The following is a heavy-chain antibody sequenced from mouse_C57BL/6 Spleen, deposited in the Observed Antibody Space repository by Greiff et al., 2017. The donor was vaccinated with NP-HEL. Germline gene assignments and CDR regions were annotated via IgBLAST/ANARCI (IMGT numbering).Heavy chain of an antibody. Sequence: VQLQQSGPGLAKPSQSLSLTCSVTGYSITSDYWNWIRKFPGNNLEYIGYISYSGSTSYNPSPNSRISITRDTSKNQYYLQLNSVTTDDTATYYCARSPGTYYAMDYWGQGTSVTVSS. J-gene: IGHJ4*01. D-gene: IGHD3-3*01. CDR1: GYSITSDY. V-gene: IGHV3-8*01. CDR3: ARSPGTYYAMDY. CDR2: ISYSGST.